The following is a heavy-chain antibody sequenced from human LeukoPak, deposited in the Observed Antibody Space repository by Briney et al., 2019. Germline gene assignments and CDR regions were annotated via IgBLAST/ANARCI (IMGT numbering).Heavy chain of an antibody. CDR2: ISASGDST. V-gene: IGHV3-23*01. Sequence: GGSLKLSCAASGFTFSSYAMSWVRQAPGKGLEWVSVISASGDSTYYADSVKGRFTISRDNSKNTLYLQMNSLRAEDTAVYYCNDPFDYWGQGTLVTVSS. J-gene: IGHJ4*02. CDR1: GFTFSSYA. D-gene: IGHD1-1*01. CDR3: NDPFDY.